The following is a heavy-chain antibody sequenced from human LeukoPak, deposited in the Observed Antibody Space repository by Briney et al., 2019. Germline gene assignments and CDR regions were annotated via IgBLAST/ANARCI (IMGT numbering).Heavy chain of an antibody. CDR1: GFSFSSYG. CDR2: IRYDGTHE. J-gene: IGHJ1*01. CDR3: AKDYSTTMVRGDPYFQH. Sequence: PGGSLRLSCAASGFSFSSYGIHWVRQAPGKGLEWVAFIRYDGTHEYYADSVKGRFTISRDNSKNTLYLQMNSLRAEDTAMYYCAKDYSTTMVRGDPYFQHWGQGTLVTVSS. D-gene: IGHD3-10*01. V-gene: IGHV3-30*02.